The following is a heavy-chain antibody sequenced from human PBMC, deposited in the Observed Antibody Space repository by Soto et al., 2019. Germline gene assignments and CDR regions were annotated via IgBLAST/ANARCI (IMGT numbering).Heavy chain of an antibody. CDR1: GGSISSYY. Sequence: SETLSLTCTVSGGSISSYYWSWIRQPPGKGLEWIGYIYYSGSTNYNPSLKSRVTISVDTSKNQFSLKLSSVTAADTAVYYCARMGSSWYIAAFDIWGQGTMVTVSS. J-gene: IGHJ3*02. CDR3: ARMGSSWYIAAFDI. V-gene: IGHV4-59*08. CDR2: IYYSGST. D-gene: IGHD6-13*01.